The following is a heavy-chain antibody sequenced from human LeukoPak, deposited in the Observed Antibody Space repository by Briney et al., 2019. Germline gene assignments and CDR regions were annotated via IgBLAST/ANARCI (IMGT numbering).Heavy chain of an antibody. Sequence: PSETLSLTCTVSGGSISSYYWSWIRQPPGKGLEWIGYIYNSGSSKYHPSLKSRVTMSVDTSNNLFSLKLSSVTAADTAVYYCASDVIAMLSGYDDGMDVWGQGTTGTVS. J-gene: IGHJ6*02. CDR2: IYNSGSS. CDR1: GGSISSYY. V-gene: IGHV4-59*01. D-gene: IGHD3-9*01. CDR3: ASDVIAMLSGYDDGMDV.